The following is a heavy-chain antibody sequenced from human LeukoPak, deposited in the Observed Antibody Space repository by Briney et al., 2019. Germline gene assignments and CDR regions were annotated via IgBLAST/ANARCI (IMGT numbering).Heavy chain of an antibody. D-gene: IGHD4-23*01. J-gene: IGHJ4*02. CDR3: ARGTTVVTGLFDY. V-gene: IGHV3-48*02. Sequence: GGSLRLSCAASGFTFSSYDIHWVRQAPGKGLEWVSYIRSSSNIIHYADSVKGRVTISRDNAKNSVYLQMNSLRDEDTAAYYCARGTTVVTGLFDYWGQGTLVTVSS. CDR2: IRSSSNII. CDR1: GFTFSSYD.